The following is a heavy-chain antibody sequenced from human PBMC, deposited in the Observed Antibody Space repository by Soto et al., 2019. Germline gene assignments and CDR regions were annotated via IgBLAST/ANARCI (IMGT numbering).Heavy chain of an antibody. CDR3: TTDSFLDCGGGRCVYYYGMDV. D-gene: IGHD2-15*01. CDR1: GLTFRNAW. J-gene: IGHJ6*02. CDR2: IKSKSDGGTT. V-gene: IGHV3-15*01. Sequence: TGGSLRLSCAASGLTFRNAWMSWVRQAPGKGLQWVGRIKSKSDGGTTDYAEPVKGRFTISRDDSKNTLYLQMNSLKTEDTAVYYCTTDSFLDCGGGRCVYYYGMDVWGQGTTVTVSS.